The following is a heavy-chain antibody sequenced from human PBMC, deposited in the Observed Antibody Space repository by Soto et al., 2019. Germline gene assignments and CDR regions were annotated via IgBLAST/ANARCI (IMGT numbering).Heavy chain of an antibody. Sequence: GDAQKSGSNGSGYSFSNYFIAGVRQIPRKGLEWMGIINPGDSDIRYSPSFQGQVTISADKSIRTAYLQWSSLKASDTAMYYFLHHTGSAETSTLGQH. CDR2: INPGDSDI. D-gene: IGHD2-15*01. J-gene: IGHJ1*01. CDR1: GYSFSNYF. CDR3: LHHTGSAETSTLGQH. V-gene: IGHV5-51*01.